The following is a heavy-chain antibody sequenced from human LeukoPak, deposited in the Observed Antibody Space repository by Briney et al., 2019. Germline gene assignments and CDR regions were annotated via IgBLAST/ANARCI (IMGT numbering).Heavy chain of an antibody. Sequence: PGGSLRLSCASSGFTFSSYSMNWVRQAPGKGLEWVSYISSSGTTISYADSVKGRFTISRDSTRNSLYLQMNSLRVEDTAIYHCARDLKGYSSSGGVDFWGQGTLVTVSS. D-gene: IGHD6-13*01. V-gene: IGHV3-48*01. J-gene: IGHJ4*02. CDR3: ARDLKGYSSSGGVDF. CDR2: ISSSGTTI. CDR1: GFTFSSYS.